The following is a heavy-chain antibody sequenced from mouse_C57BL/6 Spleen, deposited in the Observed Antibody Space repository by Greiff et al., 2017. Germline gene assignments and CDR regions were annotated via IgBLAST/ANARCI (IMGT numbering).Heavy chain of an antibody. CDR3: SSTLLRAYAMDY. V-gene: IGHV1-53*01. D-gene: IGHD1-2*01. CDR1: GYTFTSYW. CDR2: INPSNGGT. J-gene: IGHJ4*01. Sequence: VKPQHLGTELVKPGASVTLSCKASGYTFTSYWMHWVKQRPGQGLEWIGNINPSNGGTNYNEKFKSKATTTVDKSSSTAYMQLSSLTSEDSAVYYCSSTLLRAYAMDYWGQGTSVTVSS.